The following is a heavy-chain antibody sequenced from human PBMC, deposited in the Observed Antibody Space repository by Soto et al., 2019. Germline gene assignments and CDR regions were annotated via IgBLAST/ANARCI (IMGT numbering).Heavy chain of an antibody. D-gene: IGHD6-19*01. V-gene: IGHV3-30*18. J-gene: IGHJ4*02. CDR3: AKVPPRGGYSSGWYL. Sequence: SGGSLRLSCAASGFTFSSYGMHWVRQAPGKGLEWVAVISYDGSNKYYADSVKGRFTISRDNSKNTLYLQMNSLRAEDTAVYYCAKVPPRGGYSSGWYLWGQGALVTVSS. CDR1: GFTFSSYG. CDR2: ISYDGSNK.